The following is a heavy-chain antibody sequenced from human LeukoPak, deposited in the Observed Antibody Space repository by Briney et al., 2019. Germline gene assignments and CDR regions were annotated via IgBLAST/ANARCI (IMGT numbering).Heavy chain of an antibody. D-gene: IGHD3-10*01. V-gene: IGHV3-74*01. Sequence: GSLRLSCAASRFSFSNYWMHWVRQAPGKGLVWVSRVKSDGSNPSYADSVKGRFTISRDNAENMLYLQMNTLGAEDTAVYCCARDIVSGSGSLDYWGQGTLVTVSS. CDR3: ARDIVSGSGSLDY. CDR1: RFSFSNYW. J-gene: IGHJ4*02. CDR2: VKSDGSNP.